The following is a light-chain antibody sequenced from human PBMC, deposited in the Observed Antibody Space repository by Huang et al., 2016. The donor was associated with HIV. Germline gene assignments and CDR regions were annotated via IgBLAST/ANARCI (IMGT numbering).Light chain of an antibody. V-gene: IGKV1-39*01. CDR3: KQSYSTPT. Sequence: DIQMTQSPSSLSASVGDRVTITCRASQSISRSLNWYQQKPGKAPKLLIYAASSLQSGVPSRCSGSGSGTDRTLAINSLQPEDVANYYYKQSYSTPTFGQGTKLEIK. CDR2: AAS. CDR1: QSISRS. J-gene: IGKJ2*01.